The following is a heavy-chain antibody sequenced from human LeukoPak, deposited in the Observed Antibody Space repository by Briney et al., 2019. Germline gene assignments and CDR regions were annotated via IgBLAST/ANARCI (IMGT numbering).Heavy chain of an antibody. Sequence: GGSLRLSCAASGFTFSSYGMHWVRQAPGKGLEWVAFIRYDGSNKYYAYSVKGRFTISRDNSKNTLYLQMNSLRAEDTAVYYCAKEVEYRGYDIFYWGQGTLVAVSS. D-gene: IGHD3-9*01. V-gene: IGHV3-30*02. CDR1: GFTFSSYG. CDR2: IRYDGSNK. J-gene: IGHJ4*02. CDR3: AKEVEYRGYDIFY.